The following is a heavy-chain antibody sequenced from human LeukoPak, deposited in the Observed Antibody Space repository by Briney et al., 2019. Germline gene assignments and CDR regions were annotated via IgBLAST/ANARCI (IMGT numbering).Heavy chain of an antibody. Sequence: PRETLSLTCTVSGGSISSYYWSWIRQPPGKGLEWIGYIYYSGSTNYNPSLKSRVTISVDTSKNQFSLKLSSVTAADTAVYYCARGFYDRSLFDYWGQGTLVTVSS. J-gene: IGHJ4*02. CDR1: GGSISSYY. V-gene: IGHV4-59*01. CDR3: ARGFYDRSLFDY. CDR2: IYYSGST. D-gene: IGHD3-22*01.